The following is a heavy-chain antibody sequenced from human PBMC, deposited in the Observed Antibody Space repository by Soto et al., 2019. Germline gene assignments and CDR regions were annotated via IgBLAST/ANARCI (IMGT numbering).Heavy chain of an antibody. CDR1: GGSFSGYY. Sequence: QVQLQQWGAGLLKPSETLSLTCAVYGGSFSGYYWSWIRRPPGKGLEWIGEINHSGSTNYNPSLKSRVTISVDTSKNQFSLKLSSVTAADTAVYYCARVTTSSWFDPWGQGTLVTVSS. V-gene: IGHV4-34*01. D-gene: IGHD6-13*01. CDR2: INHSGST. J-gene: IGHJ5*02. CDR3: ARVTTSSWFDP.